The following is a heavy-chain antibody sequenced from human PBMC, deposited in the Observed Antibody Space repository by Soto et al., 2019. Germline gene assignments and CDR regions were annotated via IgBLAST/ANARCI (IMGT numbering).Heavy chain of an antibody. CDR3: ARDLRSYDSSGYTRATYFDY. J-gene: IGHJ4*02. CDR1: GGSIISYY. V-gene: IGHV4-59*01. D-gene: IGHD3-22*01. Sequence: PSETLSLTCTVSGGSIISYYWSWIRQPPGKGLEWIGYIYYSGSTNYNPSLKSRVTISVDTSKNQFSLKLSSVTAADTAVYYCARDLRSYDSSGYTRATYFDYWGQGTLVTVSS. CDR2: IYYSGST.